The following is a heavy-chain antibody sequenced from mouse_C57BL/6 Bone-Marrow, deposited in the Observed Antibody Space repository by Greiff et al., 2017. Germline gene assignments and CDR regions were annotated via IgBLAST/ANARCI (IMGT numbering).Heavy chain of an antibody. CDR3: AYRYYRSSPRWYYDV. CDR2: ILPSIGRT. CDR1: DSEVFPIAY. V-gene: IGHV15-2*01. Sequence: QVQLQQSGSELRSPGSSVKLSCKDFDSEVFPIAYMSWVRQTPGHGFEWIGGILPSIGRTIYGEKFEDKATLDADTLSNKAYLELNSLTSEDSVIYYWAYRYYRSSPRWYYDVWGRGTTVTVSS. D-gene: IGHD1-1*01. J-gene: IGHJ1*03.